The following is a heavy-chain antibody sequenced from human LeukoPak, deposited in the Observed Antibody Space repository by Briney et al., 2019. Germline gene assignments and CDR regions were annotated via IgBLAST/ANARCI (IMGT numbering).Heavy chain of an antibody. CDR2: ISSSGSTI. V-gene: IGHV3-48*03. D-gene: IGHD1-14*01. J-gene: IGHJ4*02. CDR1: GFTFSSYE. Sequence: GGSLRLSCAASGFTFSSYEMNWVRQAPGKGLEWLSYISSSGSTIFYADSVKGRCTISRDNAKNSLYLQLNSLRAEDTAVYYCARDYRTDYWGQGTLVTVSS. CDR3: ARDYRTDY.